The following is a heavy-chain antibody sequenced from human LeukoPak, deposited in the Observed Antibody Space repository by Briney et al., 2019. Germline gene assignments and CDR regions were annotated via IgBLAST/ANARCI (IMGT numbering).Heavy chain of an antibody. Sequence: ASVKVSCKASGYTFTGYYMHWVRQAPGQGLEWMGWINPNSGGTNYAQKFQGRVTMTRDTSISTAYMEPSRLRSDDTAVYYCAREPHYYGSGSGGYWGQGTLVTVSS. J-gene: IGHJ4*02. V-gene: IGHV1-2*02. CDR2: INPNSGGT. CDR1: GYTFTGYY. CDR3: AREPHYYGSGSGGY. D-gene: IGHD3-10*01.